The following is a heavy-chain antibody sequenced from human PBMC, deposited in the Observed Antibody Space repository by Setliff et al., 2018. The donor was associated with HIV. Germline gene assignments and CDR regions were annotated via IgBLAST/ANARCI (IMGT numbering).Heavy chain of an antibody. CDR2: ITSAGAI. D-gene: IGHD2-21*02. J-gene: IGHJ6*03. Sequence: GGSLRLSCAASGLTFSNNGLSWVRQAPGKGLEWLSYITSAGAIFYADSVKGRFTISRDNAKSSLYLQMNNLRAEDTALYYCTRGKCGGDCSAARYMDVWGKGTTVTVSS. CDR1: GLTFSNNG. CDR3: TRGKCGGDCSAARYMDV. V-gene: IGHV3-48*01.